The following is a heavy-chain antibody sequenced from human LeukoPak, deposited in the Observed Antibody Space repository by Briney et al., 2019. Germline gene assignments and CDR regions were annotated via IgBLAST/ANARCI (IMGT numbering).Heavy chain of an antibody. Sequence: GGSLRLSCATSGFSFSGAWLSWVRRAPGKGLEWIGRIKEGGATDHAAPVQGRFTISRDDSKATLYLQMNSLKTEDTAIYYCTTVTHFYLGGQGTLVTVSA. V-gene: IGHV3-15*01. CDR2: IKEGGAT. J-gene: IGHJ4*02. CDR3: TTVTHFYL. CDR1: GFSFSGAW. D-gene: IGHD2-15*01.